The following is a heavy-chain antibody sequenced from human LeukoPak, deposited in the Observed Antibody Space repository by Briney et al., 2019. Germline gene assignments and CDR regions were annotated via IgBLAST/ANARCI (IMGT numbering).Heavy chain of an antibody. CDR2: IYYSGST. CDR1: GGSISSYY. V-gene: IGHV4-59*08. D-gene: IGHD1-26*01. Sequence: SETLSLTCTVSGGSISSYYWSWIRQPPGKGLEWIGYIYYSGSTNYNPSLKSRVTISVDTSKNQFSLKLSSVTAADTAAYYCARRYSGSHFDYWGQGTLVTVSS. CDR3: ARRYSGSHFDY. J-gene: IGHJ4*02.